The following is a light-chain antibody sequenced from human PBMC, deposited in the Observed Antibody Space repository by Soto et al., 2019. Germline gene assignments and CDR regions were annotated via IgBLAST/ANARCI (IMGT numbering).Light chain of an antibody. CDR3: QQYGSSPLT. CDR1: QSVSSSY. CDR2: GAS. Sequence: EIVLTQSPGTLSLSPGERATLSCRASQSVSSSYLAWYQQKPGQAPRLLIYGASSRATGIPDRFSGSGSGPDFTLIISRLESGDFSVYYCQQYGSSPLTFGGGTKVE. J-gene: IGKJ4*01. V-gene: IGKV3-20*01.